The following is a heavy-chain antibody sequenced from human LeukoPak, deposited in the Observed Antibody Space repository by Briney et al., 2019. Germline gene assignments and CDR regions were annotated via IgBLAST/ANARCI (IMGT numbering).Heavy chain of an antibody. CDR3: ARVRGSSWYNDY. CDR1: GFTFSSYS. J-gene: IGHJ4*02. Sequence: GGSLRLSCAASGFTFSSYSMNWVRQAPGKGLEWVSSISSSSSYIYYADSVKGRFTISRDNAENSLSLQMNSLRADDTAVYYCARVRGSSWYNDYWGQGTPVTVSS. V-gene: IGHV3-21*01. CDR2: ISSSSSYI. D-gene: IGHD6-13*01.